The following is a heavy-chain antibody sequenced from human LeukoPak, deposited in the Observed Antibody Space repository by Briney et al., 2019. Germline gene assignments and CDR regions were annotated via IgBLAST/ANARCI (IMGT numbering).Heavy chain of an antibody. D-gene: IGHD6-19*01. J-gene: IGHJ3*02. CDR1: GGTFSSYA. CDR3: ARRTEWLALDAFDI. V-gene: IGHV1-69*04. Sequence: GASVKVSCKASGGTFSSYAISWVRQAPGQGLEWMGRIIPILGIAKYAQKFQGRVTITADKSTSTAYMELSSLRSEDTAVYYCARRTEWLALDAFDIWGQGTMVTVSS. CDR2: IIPILGIA.